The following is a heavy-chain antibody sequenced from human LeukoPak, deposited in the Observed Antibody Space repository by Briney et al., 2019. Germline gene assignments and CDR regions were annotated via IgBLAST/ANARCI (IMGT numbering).Heavy chain of an antibody. CDR1: GYTFTSYG. J-gene: IGHJ6*02. CDR3: ARASFGMSMDV. D-gene: IGHD3-3*01. CDR2: INAGNGNT. Sequence: ASVKVSCKASGYTFTSYGISWVRQAPGQRLEWMGWINAGNGNTKYSQKFQGRVTITRDTSASTAYMELSSLRSEDTAVYYCARASFGMSMDVWGQGTTVTVSS. V-gene: IGHV1-3*01.